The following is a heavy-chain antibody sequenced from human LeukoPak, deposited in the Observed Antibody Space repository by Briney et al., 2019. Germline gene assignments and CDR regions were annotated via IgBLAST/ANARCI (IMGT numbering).Heavy chain of an antibody. CDR3: AKDRATTLAYGMDV. D-gene: IGHD1-7*01. Sequence: GGSPRLSCAASGFTFDDYAMHWVRQAPGKGLEWVSGISWNSGRIDYADSVKGRFTISRDNSKNSLYLQMNSLRAEDTALYYCAKDRATTLAYGMDVWGQGTTVTVSS. V-gene: IGHV3-9*01. CDR1: GFTFDDYA. CDR2: ISWNSGRI. J-gene: IGHJ6*02.